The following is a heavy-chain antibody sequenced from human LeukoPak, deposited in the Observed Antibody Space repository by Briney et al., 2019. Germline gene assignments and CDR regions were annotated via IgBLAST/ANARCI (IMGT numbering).Heavy chain of an antibody. J-gene: IGHJ4*02. CDR2: ISSSSSYI. D-gene: IGHD3-22*01. V-gene: IGHV3-21*01. CDR1: GFTFSSYS. CDR3: AKVYHDNSGPSFFDY. Sequence: PGGSLRLSCAASGFTFSSYSMNWVRQAPGKGLEWVSSISSSSSYIYYADSVKGRFTISRDNAKNSLYLQMNSLRAEDTAVYYCAKVYHDNSGPSFFDYWGQGTLVTVSS.